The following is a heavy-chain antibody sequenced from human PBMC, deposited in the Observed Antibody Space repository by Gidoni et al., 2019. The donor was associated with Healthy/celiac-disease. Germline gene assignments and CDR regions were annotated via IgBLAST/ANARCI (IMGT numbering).Heavy chain of an antibody. CDR1: GGSISSYY. D-gene: IGHD6-6*01. J-gene: IGHJ4*02. V-gene: IGHV4-4*07. CDR3: AREAYSSSVAGEYYFDY. CDR2: IYTSGST. Sequence: QVQLQESGPGLVKPSETLSLTRTASGGSISSYYWSWIRQPAGKGLEWIGRIYTSGSTNYNPSLKIRVTMSVDTSKNQFSLKLSSVTAADTAVYYCAREAYSSSVAGEYYFDYWGQGTLVTVSS.